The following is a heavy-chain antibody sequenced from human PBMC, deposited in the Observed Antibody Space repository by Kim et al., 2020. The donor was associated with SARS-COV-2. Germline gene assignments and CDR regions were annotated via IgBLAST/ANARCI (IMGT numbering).Heavy chain of an antibody. CDR1: GGYISRYY. V-gene: IGHV4-59*08. Sequence: SETLSLTCTVSGGYISRYYWSWIRQPPGKGLEWIGYIYYSGSTNYNPSLKSRVTISLDTSKNQFSLRLRSVTAADTAVYYCARHVPPIVVVTAPHVRAF. D-gene: IGHD2-21*02. CDR2: IYYSGST. CDR3: ARHVPPIVVVTAPHVRAF. J-gene: IGHJ3*01.